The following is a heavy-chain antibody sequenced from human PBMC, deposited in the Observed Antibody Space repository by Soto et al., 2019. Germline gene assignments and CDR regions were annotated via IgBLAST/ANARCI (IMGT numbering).Heavy chain of an antibody. CDR1: GGSFSGYY. V-gene: IGHV4-34*01. CDR3: ARETRDSGYDRGFDY. Sequence: PSETLSLTCAVDGGSFSGYYLSWIRQPPGKGLEWIGEINHSGSTNYNPSLKSRVTISVDTSKNQFSLKLSSVTAADTAVYYCARETRDSGYDRGFDYWGQGTLVTVSS. CDR2: INHSGST. D-gene: IGHD5-12*01. J-gene: IGHJ4*02.